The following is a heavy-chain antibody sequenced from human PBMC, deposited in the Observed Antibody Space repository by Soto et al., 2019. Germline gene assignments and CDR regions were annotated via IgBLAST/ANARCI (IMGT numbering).Heavy chain of an antibody. Sequence: PSETLSLSCAASGFTVSSNYMSWVRQAPGKGLEWVSVIYSGGSTYYADSVRGRFTISRDNSKNTLYLQMKSLRAEDTAVYYCARDPPATRHGMDVWGQGTTVTVSS. CDR1: GFTVSSNY. J-gene: IGHJ6*02. CDR3: ARDPPATRHGMDV. CDR2: IYSGGST. V-gene: IGHV3-53*01.